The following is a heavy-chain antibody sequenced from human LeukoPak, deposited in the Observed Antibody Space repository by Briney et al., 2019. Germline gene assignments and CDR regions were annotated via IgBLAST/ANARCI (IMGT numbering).Heavy chain of an antibody. D-gene: IGHD4-11*01. J-gene: IGHJ4*02. CDR2: IKQDGSEK. CDR1: GFTFTNAW. CDR3: ARGGTTVTARDYFDY. Sequence: GGSLRLSCAASGFTFTNAWITWVRQAPGKGREWVANIKQDGSEKNYVDSVLGRFTISRDNAENSLYLQMNSLRAEDTAVYYCARGGTTVTARDYFDYWGQGTLVTVSS. V-gene: IGHV3-7*01.